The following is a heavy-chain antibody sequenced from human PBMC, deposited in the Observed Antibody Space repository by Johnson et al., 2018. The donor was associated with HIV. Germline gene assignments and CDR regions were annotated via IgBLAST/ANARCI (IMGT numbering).Heavy chain of an antibody. J-gene: IGHJ3*02. CDR3: NSPGLMIGPPI. V-gene: IGHV3-11*04. D-gene: IGHD3-22*01. CDR2: ISSSGSTI. Sequence: QVQLLESGGGVVQPGRSLRLSCAASGFTFSDYYMSWIRQAPGKGLEWVSYISSSGSTIYYADSVKGRFTISRDNAKNSLYLQMNSLRAEDTAVYYCNSPGLMIGPPIWGQGTMVTVSS. CDR1: GFTFSDYY.